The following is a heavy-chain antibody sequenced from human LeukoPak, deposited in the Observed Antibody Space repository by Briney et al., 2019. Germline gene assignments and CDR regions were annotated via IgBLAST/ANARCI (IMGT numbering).Heavy chain of an antibody. Sequence: SETLSLTCTVSGGSISSSSYYWGWIRQPPGKGLEWIGSIYYSGSTYYNPSLKSRVTISVDTSKNQFSLKLSSVTAADTAVYYCARDFPNRYFDYWGQGTLVTVSS. CDR3: ARDFPNRYFDY. D-gene: IGHD1-14*01. V-gene: IGHV4-39*07. CDR2: IYYSGST. CDR1: GGSISSSSYY. J-gene: IGHJ4*02.